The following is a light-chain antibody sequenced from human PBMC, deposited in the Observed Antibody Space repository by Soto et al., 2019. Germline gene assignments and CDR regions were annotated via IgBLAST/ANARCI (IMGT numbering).Light chain of an antibody. CDR1: QSVSSSY. Sequence: EIVLTQSPGTLSLSPGERATLSCRASQSVSSSYLAWYQQKPGQAPRLLIYGASSMATGIPDSFSGSGSGTDFTLTISRLEPEDFAVYYCQQYGSSPYTFGQGTELEIK. CDR3: QQYGSSPYT. J-gene: IGKJ2*01. CDR2: GAS. V-gene: IGKV3-20*01.